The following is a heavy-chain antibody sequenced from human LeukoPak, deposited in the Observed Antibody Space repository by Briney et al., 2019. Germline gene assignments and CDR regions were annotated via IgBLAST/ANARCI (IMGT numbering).Heavy chain of an antibody. CDR1: GGSIRSYY. Sequence: SETLSLTCTVSGGSIRSYYWSWIRQPPGKGLEWIGYIYYSGSTNYNPSLKSRVTISVDTSKNQFSLKLSSVTAADTAVYYCASGTADYVWGSYRYGPIDYWGQGTLVTVSS. D-gene: IGHD3-16*02. J-gene: IGHJ4*02. CDR3: ASGTADYVWGSYRYGPIDY. V-gene: IGHV4-59*12. CDR2: IYYSGST.